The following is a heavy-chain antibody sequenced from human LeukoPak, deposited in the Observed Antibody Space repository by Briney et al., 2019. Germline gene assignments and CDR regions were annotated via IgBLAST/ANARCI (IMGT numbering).Heavy chain of an antibody. CDR2: ISYDGSNK. CDR1: GFTFSSYA. CDR3: ARDLDDY. J-gene: IGHJ4*02. Sequence: GSLRLSCAASGFTFSSYAMHWVRQAPGKGLEWVAVISYDGSNKYYADSVKGRFTISRDNSKNTLYLQMNSLRAEDTAVYYCARDLDDYWGQGTLVTVSS. V-gene: IGHV3-30*04.